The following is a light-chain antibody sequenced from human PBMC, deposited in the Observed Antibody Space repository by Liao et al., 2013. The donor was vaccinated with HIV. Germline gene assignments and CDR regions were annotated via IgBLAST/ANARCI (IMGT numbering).Light chain of an antibody. Sequence: SYELAQPPSVSVAPGDTAKITCDGSDVGGKSVHWYQQKPGQAPVLVIYYDRNRPSGIPERFSGSNSGDTASLTISRVEAGDEADFYCQVWDSSGQNVAFGGGTKLTVL. V-gene: IGLV3-21*04. J-gene: IGLJ2*01. CDR2: YDR. CDR1: DVGGKS. CDR3: QVWDSSGQNVA.